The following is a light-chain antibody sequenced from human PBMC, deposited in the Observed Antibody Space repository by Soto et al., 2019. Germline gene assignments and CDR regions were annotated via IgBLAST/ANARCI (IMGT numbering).Light chain of an antibody. J-gene: IGKJ5*01. CDR2: MAS. CDR1: QSVSSW. V-gene: IGKV1-5*03. CDR3: QHYNSYPYT. Sequence: DIQLTQSPSTLSASLGERVHIXCRASQSVSSWLAWYQQKPGKVPKLLIYMASGLHSGVPSRFSGSGSGTEFTLTISSVQPDDFATYYCQHYNSYPYTFGQGTRLENK.